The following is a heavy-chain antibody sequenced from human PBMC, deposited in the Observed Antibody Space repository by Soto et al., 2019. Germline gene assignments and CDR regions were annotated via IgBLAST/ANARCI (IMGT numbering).Heavy chain of an antibody. V-gene: IGHV4-30-4*01. CDR3: ATVCSHYFDY. CDR1: GGCISSDYYY. CDR2: IYYTGST. D-gene: IGHD3-10*02. Sequence: HVQLQESGPGLVKPSQTLSLTCTVSGGCISSDYYYWRWIRQTPGKGLEWLEFIYYTGSTSYNPSLKSRLTISIDTSTTQFSLSLRSVTAADTAVYYGATVCSHYFDYWGQGTRVTVSS. J-gene: IGHJ4*02.